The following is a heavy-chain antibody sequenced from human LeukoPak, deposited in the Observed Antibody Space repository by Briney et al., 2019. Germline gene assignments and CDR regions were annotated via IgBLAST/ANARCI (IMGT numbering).Heavy chain of an antibody. D-gene: IGHD1/OR15-1a*01. CDR1: GDSITSGNYL. CDR3: ASNNLHGGGFFDY. V-gene: IGHV4-31*03. Sequence: PSETLSLTCSVSGDSITSGNYLWSWIRQHPGKGLEWVAYIYYSGSTYYNPSLKSRLNISIDTSKNQFSLQLSSVTAADTAVYFCASNNLHGGGFFDYWGQGAPVTVSS. J-gene: IGHJ4*02. CDR2: IYYSGST.